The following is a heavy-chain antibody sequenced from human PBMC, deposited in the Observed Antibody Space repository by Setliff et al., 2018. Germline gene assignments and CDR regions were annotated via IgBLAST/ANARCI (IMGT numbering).Heavy chain of an antibody. V-gene: IGHV3-23*01. CDR2: ISGSGGST. CDR1: GFTFSSYA. CDR3: VTDPPFSGWSFDS. J-gene: IGHJ4*02. D-gene: IGHD6-19*01. Sequence: PGGSLRLSCAASGFTFSSYAMSWVRQAPGKGLEWVSAISGSGGSTYYADSVKGRFTVSRDNSKNTLYLQMNSLRVEDTAVYYCVTDPPFSGWSFDSWGQGTLVTVSS.